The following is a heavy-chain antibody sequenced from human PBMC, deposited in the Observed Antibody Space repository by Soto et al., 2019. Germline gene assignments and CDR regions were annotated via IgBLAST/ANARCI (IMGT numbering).Heavy chain of an antibody. CDR1: GCIFTNND. CDR3: ARMASLGSLNWFDP. Sequence: ASVKVSCKASGCIFTNNDVSWVRQATGQGLEWMGWMNPGSGDTGYAQKFQGRVTMTRNISIATAYMELSSLRADDTAIYYCARMASLGSLNWFDPWGQGTLVTVSS. J-gene: IGHJ5*02. V-gene: IGHV1-8*01. CDR2: MNPGSGDT. D-gene: IGHD3-10*01.